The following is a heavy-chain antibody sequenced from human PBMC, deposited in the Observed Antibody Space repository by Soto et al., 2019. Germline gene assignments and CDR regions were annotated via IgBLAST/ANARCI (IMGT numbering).Heavy chain of an antibody. J-gene: IGHJ6*02. CDR2: IYWDDDK. CDR1: GFSLSTSGVG. Sequence: QITLKESGPTLVKPTQTLTLTCTFSGFSLSTSGVGVGWIRQPPGKALEWLALIYWDDDKRYSPSLKSRLTHTKDPSKNQVVLPTTNMHPLDTATYYCAHCYCSGCSCYPRRGYGMDVRGQGTTVTVSS. CDR3: AHCYCSGCSCYPRRGYGMDV. V-gene: IGHV2-5*02. D-gene: IGHD2-15*01.